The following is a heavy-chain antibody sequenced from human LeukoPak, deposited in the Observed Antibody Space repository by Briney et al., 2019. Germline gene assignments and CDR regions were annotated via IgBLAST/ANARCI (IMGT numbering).Heavy chain of an antibody. D-gene: IGHD6-19*01. CDR3: AKDKDSSGWYVDY. Sequence: GGSLRLSCAASGFTFDDYAMHWVRQAPGKGLEWVSGISWNSGSIGYADSVKGRFTISRDNAKNSLYLQMNSLRAEDTALYYCAKDKDSSGWYVDYWGQGALVTVSS. CDR2: ISWNSGSI. V-gene: IGHV3-9*01. CDR1: GFTFDDYA. J-gene: IGHJ4*02.